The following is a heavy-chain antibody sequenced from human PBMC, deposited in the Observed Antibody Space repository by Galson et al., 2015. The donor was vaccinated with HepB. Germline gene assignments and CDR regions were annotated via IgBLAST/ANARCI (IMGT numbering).Heavy chain of an antibody. J-gene: IGHJ5*02. CDR1: GSTFRNAW. CDR2: IYSGGST. Sequence: SLRLSCAASGSTFRNAWMSWVRQAPGKGLEWVSVIYSGGSTYYADSVKGRFTISRDNSKNTLYLQMNSLRDEGTVVYYCARGGIHLGALRFDPWGQETLVTVSS. V-gene: IGHV3-53*01. D-gene: IGHD5-18*01. CDR3: ARGGIHLGALRFDP.